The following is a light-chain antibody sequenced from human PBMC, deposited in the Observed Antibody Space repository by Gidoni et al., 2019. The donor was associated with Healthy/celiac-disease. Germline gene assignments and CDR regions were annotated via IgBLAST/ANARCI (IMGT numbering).Light chain of an antibody. CDR1: QSLSSY. J-gene: IGKJ2*04. CDR3: QQSYSTPRS. Sequence: SQMTQFPSSLSASVGARVTITCRASQSLSSYLNWYQQKPGKAPKLLIYASSSLQSGVPSRFSGSGSGTDFTLTISSLQPEDFATYYCQQSYSTPRSFGQGTKLEIK. V-gene: IGKV1-39*01. CDR2: ASS.